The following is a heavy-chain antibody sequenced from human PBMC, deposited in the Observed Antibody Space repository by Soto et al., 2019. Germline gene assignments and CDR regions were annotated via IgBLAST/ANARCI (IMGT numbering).Heavy chain of an antibody. D-gene: IGHD2-2*01. CDR3: AKAPAESSRPGFDN. J-gene: IGHJ4*02. CDR2: IDVRGYTT. V-gene: IGHV3-23*01. CDR1: GFAFISYS. Sequence: GGSLRLSCATPGFAFISYSMIWVRQAPGKGLEWVSAIDVRGYTTFYVDSVKGRFTISRDNSKNTLYLQMNSLRVEDTAVYYCAKAPAESSRPGFDNWGQGT.